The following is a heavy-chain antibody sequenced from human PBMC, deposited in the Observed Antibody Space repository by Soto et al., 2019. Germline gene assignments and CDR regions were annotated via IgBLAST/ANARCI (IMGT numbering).Heavy chain of an antibody. J-gene: IGHJ4*02. CDR1: GFTFSSYA. D-gene: IGHD1-26*01. Sequence: QVQLVESGGGVVQPGRSLRLSCAASGFTFSSYAMHWVRQAPGKGLEWVAVISSDGSNKYYADSVKGRFTISRDNSKNTLYLQMSRLRAEDTAVYYCARRVGAITHYFDYWGQGTLVTVSS. CDR3: ARRVGAITHYFDY. CDR2: ISSDGSNK. V-gene: IGHV3-30-3*01.